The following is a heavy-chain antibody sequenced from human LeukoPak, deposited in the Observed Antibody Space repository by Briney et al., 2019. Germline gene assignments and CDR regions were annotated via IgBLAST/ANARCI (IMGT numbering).Heavy chain of an antibody. CDR3: TRQRWIVGADFDY. CDR1: GFTFSGSD. J-gene: IGHJ4*02. D-gene: IGHD1-26*01. V-gene: IGHV3-73*01. Sequence: GGSLKLSCAASGFTFSGSDMNWVRQASGKGLGWVGRIRSKVNSYATAYAASVKGRFTISRDDSKNTAYLQMNSLKTEDTAVYYCTRQRWIVGADFDYWGQGTLVTVSS. CDR2: IRSKVNSYAT.